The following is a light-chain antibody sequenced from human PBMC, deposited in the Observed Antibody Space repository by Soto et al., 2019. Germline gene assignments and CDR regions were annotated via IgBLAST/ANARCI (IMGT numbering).Light chain of an antibody. CDR2: KAS. CDR3: QQYNIYSPRNP. CDR1: QSISSW. Sequence: DIQMTQSPSTLSASVGDRVTITCRASQSISSWLAWYHQKPGKAPKLLSYKASYLESGVPSRFSGSGSGTEFTLTISSLQPDDFATYYCQQYNIYSPRNPFGQGTKVEIK. J-gene: IGKJ1*01. V-gene: IGKV1-5*03.